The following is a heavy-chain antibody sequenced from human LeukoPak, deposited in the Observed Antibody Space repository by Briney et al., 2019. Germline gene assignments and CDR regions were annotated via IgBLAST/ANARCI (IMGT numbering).Heavy chain of an antibody. V-gene: IGHV3-23*01. CDR3: AKSKEDCCGSFDP. CDR1: GFTFSSYA. J-gene: IGHJ5*02. Sequence: GGSLRLSCAASGFTFSSYAMSWVRQAPGKGLEWVSTISDSGGSTYYADSLKGRFTISRDNYKNTLYLQMNSLRAEDTAVYYCAKSKEDCCGSFDPWGQGTLVTVSS. CDR2: ISDSGGST. D-gene: IGHD2-15*01.